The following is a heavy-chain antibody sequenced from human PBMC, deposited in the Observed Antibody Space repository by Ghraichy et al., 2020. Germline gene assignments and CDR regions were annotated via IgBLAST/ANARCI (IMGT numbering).Heavy chain of an antibody. J-gene: IGHJ6*02. Sequence: SVKVSCKASGGTFSSYAVSWVRQAPGQGLEWMGGIMPIFGTANYAQKFQGRVMFTADESTSTAYMDLSSLRSEDTAVYYCARGFSNYFEEIMDVWGQGTTVTVSS. CDR3: ARGFSNYFEEIMDV. CDR2: IMPIFGTA. CDR1: GGTFSSYA. D-gene: IGHD4-11*01. V-gene: IGHV1-69*13.